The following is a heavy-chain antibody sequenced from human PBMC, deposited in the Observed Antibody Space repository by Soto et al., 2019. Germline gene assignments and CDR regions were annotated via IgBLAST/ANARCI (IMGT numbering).Heavy chain of an antibody. V-gene: IGHV5-51*01. Sequence: SLKISCKGSGYSFTSYWIGWVRQMPGKGLEWMGIIYPGDSDTRYSPSFQGQVTISADKSISTAYLQWSSLKASDTAMYYCARHPARDYYDSSGYLYWGQGTLVTVSS. CDR3: ARHPARDYYDSSGYLY. D-gene: IGHD3-22*01. CDR1: GYSFTSYW. J-gene: IGHJ4*02. CDR2: IYPGDSDT.